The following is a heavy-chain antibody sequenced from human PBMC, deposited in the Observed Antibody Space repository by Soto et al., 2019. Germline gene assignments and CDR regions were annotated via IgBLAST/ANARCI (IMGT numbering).Heavy chain of an antibody. CDR1: DYSINSDKYF. D-gene: IGHD3-9*01. V-gene: IGHV4-39*01. J-gene: IGHJ4*02. CDR2: IYYRGNA. CDR3: ARLEGLATISYYFDF. Sequence: TSGTLSLTCSFSDYSINSDKYFWGWVRQPPGKGLEWIGSIYYRGNAYYNPSLQTRVTISLDKSKSQFSLKLNSVTAADSAVYFCARLEGLATISYYFDFWGPGALVTVSS.